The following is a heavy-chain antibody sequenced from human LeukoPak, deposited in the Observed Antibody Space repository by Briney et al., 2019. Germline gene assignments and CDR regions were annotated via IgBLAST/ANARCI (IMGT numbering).Heavy chain of an antibody. CDR2: ISSSSNTI. J-gene: IGHJ4*02. CDR1: GFTVSSNY. V-gene: IGHV3-48*01. Sequence: QSGGSLRLSCAASGFTVSSNYMSWVRQAPGKGLEWVSHISSSSNTIYYAESVKGRFTISRDNAKNSLYLQMNSLRAEDTAVYYCASRFDYWGQGTLVTVSS. CDR3: ASRFDY.